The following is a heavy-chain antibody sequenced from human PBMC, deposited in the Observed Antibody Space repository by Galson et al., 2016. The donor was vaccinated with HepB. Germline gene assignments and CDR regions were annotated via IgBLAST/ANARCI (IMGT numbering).Heavy chain of an antibody. CDR1: GFTLRSYG. CDR2: ISSVGGNK. Sequence: SLRLSCAVSGFTLRSYGMHWVRQAPGKGLEWVAVISSVGGNKYYADSVKGRFTISSDNSKNTLFLQMNSLRSEDTAVYYCATSGGYPYFDFWGQGTLVTVSS. J-gene: IGHJ4*02. D-gene: IGHD1-26*01. CDR3: ATSGGYPYFDF. V-gene: IGHV3-30*03.